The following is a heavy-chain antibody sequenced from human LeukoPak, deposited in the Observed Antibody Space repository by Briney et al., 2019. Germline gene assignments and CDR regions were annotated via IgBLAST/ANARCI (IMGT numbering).Heavy chain of an antibody. D-gene: IGHD6-13*01. V-gene: IGHV6-1*01. J-gene: IGHJ3*01. CDR1: GDSVSSNSVT. CDR3: ARDVAGSAFDD. CDR2: TYYRSRWIN. Sequence: SETLSLTCAISGDSVSSNSVTWNWIRQSPSRGLEWLGRTYYRSRWINEYALPVKSRISIDPDTSTNQFSLHLNSLSPEDTAVYYCARDVAGSAFDDWGQGTMVTVSS.